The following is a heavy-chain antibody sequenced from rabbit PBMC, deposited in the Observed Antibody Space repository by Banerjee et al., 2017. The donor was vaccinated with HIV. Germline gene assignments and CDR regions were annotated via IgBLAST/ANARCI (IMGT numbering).Heavy chain of an antibody. CDR1: GVSFSGSSY. D-gene: IGHD1-1*01. CDR2: IHTGSSDFT. Sequence: QEQLVESGGGLVQPGGSLTLTCIASGVSFSGSSYMCWVRQAPGKGLEWIACIHTGSSDFTYFASWVKGRFTISKTSSTTVTLQMTSLTAADTATYFCARDTSSSFSSYGMDLWGQGTLVTVS. CDR3: ARDTSSSFSSYGMDL. J-gene: IGHJ6*01. V-gene: IGHV1S45*01.